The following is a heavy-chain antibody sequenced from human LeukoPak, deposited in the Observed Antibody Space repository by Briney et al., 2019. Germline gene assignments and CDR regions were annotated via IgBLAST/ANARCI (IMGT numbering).Heavy chain of an antibody. V-gene: IGHV4-4*07. CDR3: ARSLKMTYSWLDP. Sequence: SETLSLTCTVSDGSISNYYWNWIRQPAGKGLEWIGRIYTSGTTNYNPSLKTRVTISLDKSKNQFSLKLSSVTAADTAVYYCARSLKMTYSWLDPWGQGAQVTASS. CDR1: DGSISNYY. J-gene: IGHJ5*02. D-gene: IGHD4-11*01. CDR2: IYTSGTT.